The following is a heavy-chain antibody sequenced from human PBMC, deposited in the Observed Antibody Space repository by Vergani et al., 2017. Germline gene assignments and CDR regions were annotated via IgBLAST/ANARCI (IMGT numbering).Heavy chain of an antibody. J-gene: IGHJ6*02. Sequence: QVQLQESGPGLVKPSETLTLTCDVSDSSIMTNPYWGWFRQSPGKGLEWIGCIHHSGDNPYNSSLKRRVSISIVSSIKFSPSLTSVTAADTAIYSFARHRGSGCFFPSSYFYGMDVWGHGTTVTVSS. V-gene: IGHV4-38-2*01. CDR1: DSSIMTNPY. CDR3: ARHRGSGCFFPSSYFYGMDV. D-gene: IGHD3-10*01. CDR2: IHHSGDN.